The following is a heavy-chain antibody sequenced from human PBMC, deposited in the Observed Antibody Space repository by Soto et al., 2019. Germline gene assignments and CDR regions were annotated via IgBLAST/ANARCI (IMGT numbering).Heavy chain of an antibody. CDR3: ARGREQQLVPIYYYYYGMDV. Sequence: SVKVSCKASGGTFSSYAISWVRQAPGQGLEWMGGIIPIFGTANYAQKFQGRVTITADESTSTAYMELSSLRSEDTAVYYCARGREQQLVPIYYYYYGMDVWGQGTTVTVSS. CDR1: GGTFSSYA. V-gene: IGHV1-69*13. CDR2: IIPIFGTA. D-gene: IGHD6-13*01. J-gene: IGHJ6*02.